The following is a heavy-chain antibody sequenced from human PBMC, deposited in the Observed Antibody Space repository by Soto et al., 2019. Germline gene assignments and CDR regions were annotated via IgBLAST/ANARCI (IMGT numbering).Heavy chain of an antibody. CDR3: ARVVAVAGTLYFDY. Sequence: QVQLVQSGAEVKKPGASVKVSCKASGYTFTSYDINWVRQATGQGLEWMGWMNPNSGNTGYAQKFQGRVTMTRNTSRSTAYMELSSLRSEDTAVYYCARVVAVAGTLYFDYWGQGTLVTVSS. V-gene: IGHV1-8*01. J-gene: IGHJ4*02. CDR2: MNPNSGNT. CDR1: GYTFTSYD. D-gene: IGHD6-19*01.